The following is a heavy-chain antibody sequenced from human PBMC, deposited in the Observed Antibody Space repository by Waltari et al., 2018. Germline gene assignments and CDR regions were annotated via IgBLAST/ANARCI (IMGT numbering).Heavy chain of an antibody. J-gene: IGHJ4*02. Sequence: EVQLLESGGGLVQPGGSLRLSCAASGFTFSSYDMSWVRPAPGKGLEWVSAISGSGGSTYYADSVQDRFTISRDNSKNTLYLQMNSLRAEDTAVYYCAKVAVATIHSYFDYWGQGTLVTVSS. CDR2: ISGSGGST. V-gene: IGHV3-23*01. CDR3: AKVAVATIHSYFDY. D-gene: IGHD5-12*01. CDR1: GFTFSSYD.